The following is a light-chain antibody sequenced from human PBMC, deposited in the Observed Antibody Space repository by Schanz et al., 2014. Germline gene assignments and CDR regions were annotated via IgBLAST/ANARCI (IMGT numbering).Light chain of an antibody. J-gene: IGKJ1*01. Sequence: EIVMTQSPATLSVSPGERATLSCSASQSVSSYLAWYQQKPGQAPRLLIYGASTRATGIPARFSGSGSGTEFTLTINSLQSEDFAVYYCQQYDNWPWTFGQGTKVEIK. V-gene: IGKV3-15*01. CDR2: GAS. CDR1: QSVSSY. CDR3: QQYDNWPWT.